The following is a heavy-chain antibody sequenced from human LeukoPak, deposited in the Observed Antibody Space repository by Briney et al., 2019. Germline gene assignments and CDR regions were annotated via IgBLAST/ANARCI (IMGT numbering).Heavy chain of an antibody. CDR3: AKSGGYGLIDY. D-gene: IGHD1-26*01. CDR1: GASVSGSNYY. V-gene: IGHV4-39*01. Sequence: PSETLSLTCAVSGASVSGSNYYWGWIRQPPGKGLEWIGNIYSSGSTYHNASLQSRVTISIDTSKNQFSLRLNSVTAADTAMYYCAKSGGYGLIDYWGQGTRVTVSS. J-gene: IGHJ4*02. CDR2: IYSSGST.